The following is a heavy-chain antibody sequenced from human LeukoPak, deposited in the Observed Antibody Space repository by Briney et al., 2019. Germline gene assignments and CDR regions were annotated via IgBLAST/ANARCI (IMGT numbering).Heavy chain of an antibody. D-gene: IGHD6-19*01. J-gene: IGHJ6*03. CDR2: INPNSGGT. Sequence: ASVKVSCKASGYTFTGYYMHWGRQAPGQGLEWMGWINPNSGGTNYAQKFQGRVTMTRDTSISTAYMELSRLRSDDTAVYYCASSDSSGWYSNYYYYYYMDVWGKGTTVTVSS. V-gene: IGHV1-2*02. CDR3: ASSDSSGWYSNYYYYYYMDV. CDR1: GYTFTGYY.